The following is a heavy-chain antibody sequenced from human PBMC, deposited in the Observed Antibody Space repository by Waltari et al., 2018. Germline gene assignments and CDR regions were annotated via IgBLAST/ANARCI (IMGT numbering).Heavy chain of an antibody. CDR1: GCRFADYA. CDR3: ASAALSYYTMDV. CDR2: VSWNSGEI. Sequence: EVRLEEIGGGLVKPGGSLRRSCAASGCRFADYAMHWVRQGPGKGLGWVAGVSWNSGEIYYADAVKGRFIISRDNPKKFLHLEMNNLRLEDTAHYCCASAALSYYTMDVWGRGTTVSVSS. V-gene: IGHV3-9*01. D-gene: IGHD6-25*01. J-gene: IGHJ6*02.